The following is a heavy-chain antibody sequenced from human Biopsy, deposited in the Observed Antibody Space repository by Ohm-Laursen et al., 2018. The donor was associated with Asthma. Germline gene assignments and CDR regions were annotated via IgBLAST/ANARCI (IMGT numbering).Heavy chain of an antibody. V-gene: IGHV3-30*01. CDR2: ISKDASTQ. CDR1: GFSFSNFA. J-gene: IGHJ3*02. CDR3: VRDGTDDAFDI. Sequence: SLRLSCTASGFSFSNFAIHWVRQAPGEGLEWVGVISKDASTQDYADSVKGRFTMARDNSKNTLDLQMNGLREEDTAVYYCVRDGTDDAFDIWGQGTVVSVSS. D-gene: IGHD1-1*01.